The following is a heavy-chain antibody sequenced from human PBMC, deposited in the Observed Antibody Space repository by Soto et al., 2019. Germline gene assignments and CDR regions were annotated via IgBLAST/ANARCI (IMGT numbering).Heavy chain of an antibody. CDR3: AGPSGYSGYENRDAFDI. CDR2: IYYSGST. D-gene: IGHD5-12*01. Sequence: PSETLSLTCTVSGGSISSGDYYWSWIRQPPGKGLEWIGYIYYSGSTYYNPSLKSRVTISVDTSKNQFSLKLSSVTAADTAVYYCAGPSGYSGYENRDAFDIWGQGTMVTVS. V-gene: IGHV4-30-4*01. J-gene: IGHJ3*02. CDR1: GGSISSGDYY.